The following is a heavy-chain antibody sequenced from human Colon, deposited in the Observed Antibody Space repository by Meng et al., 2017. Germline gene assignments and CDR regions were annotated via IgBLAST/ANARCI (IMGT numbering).Heavy chain of an antibody. CDR2: VYPDDSKT. CDR3: ARLSCSIELSKTCLDY. CDR1: GYSFFGYW. Sequence: KVSCKGSGYSFFGYWIGWVRQMPGKGLEWMGMVYPDDSKTRYSPTFQGQVTMSVDKSISTAYLQWGSLEASDTAMYFCARLSCSIELSKTCLDYWGQGTLVTVSS. V-gene: IGHV5-51*01. J-gene: IGHJ4*02. D-gene: IGHD5-24*01.